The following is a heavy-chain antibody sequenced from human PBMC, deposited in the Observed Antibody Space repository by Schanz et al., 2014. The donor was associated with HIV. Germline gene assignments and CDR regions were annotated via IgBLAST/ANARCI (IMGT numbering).Heavy chain of an antibody. CDR2: INPNSGGT. Sequence: QVQLVQSGAEVKKPGSSVKVSCKASGGTFSSYTITWVRQAPGQGLEWMGWINPNSGGTNYAQKFQGRVTMTRDTSISTAYMELSRLRSDDTAVYYCASGRFDTVIWWGDAFLIWGRGTMVTVSS. CDR1: GGTFSSYT. J-gene: IGHJ3*02. D-gene: IGHD5-18*01. V-gene: IGHV1-2*02. CDR3: ASGRFDTVIWWGDAFLI.